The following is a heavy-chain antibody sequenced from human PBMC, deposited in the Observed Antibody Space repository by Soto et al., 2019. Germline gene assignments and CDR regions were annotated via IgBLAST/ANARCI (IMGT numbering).Heavy chain of an antibody. V-gene: IGHV3-66*01. CDR3: ASLDTARVETAGY. CDR1: GFSVSTNY. Sequence: GGSLRLSCAVSGFSVSTNYMSWVRQAPGKGLEWVSVIFTGGSTYYADSVKGRFTISKDNAKNSLYLQMNSLRVEDTALYYCASLDTARVETAGYWGQGTLVTVSS. D-gene: IGHD5-18*01. J-gene: IGHJ4*02. CDR2: IFTGGST.